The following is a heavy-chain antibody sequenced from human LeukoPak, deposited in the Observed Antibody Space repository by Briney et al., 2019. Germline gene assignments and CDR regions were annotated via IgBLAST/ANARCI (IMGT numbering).Heavy chain of an antibody. V-gene: IGHV4-30-4*01. CDR2: IYYSGST. CDR3: ASLYGSGSYTYNWFDP. CDR1: GRSMSSGDYY. Sequence: SQTLSLTCTVSGRSMSSGDYYWSWIRQPPGKGLERIGYIYYSGSTYYNPSLKSRVTISVDTSKDQFSLKLSSVTAADTAVYYCASLYGSGSYTYNWFDPWGQGTLVTVSS. J-gene: IGHJ5*02. D-gene: IGHD3-10*01.